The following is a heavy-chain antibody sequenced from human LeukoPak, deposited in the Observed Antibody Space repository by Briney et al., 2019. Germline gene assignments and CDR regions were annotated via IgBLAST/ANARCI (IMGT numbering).Heavy chain of an antibody. J-gene: IGHJ3*02. CDR1: GFTFTNYW. V-gene: IGHV3-74*01. D-gene: IGHD1-26*01. CDR2: INNDGSSA. CDR3: LSSGSYSI. Sequence: QTGGSLRLSCAASGFTFTNYWMHWVRQVPGKGLVWVSGINNDGSSAIYADSVKGRFTFSRDNAKNTVYLQMNSLRAEDTAVYYCLSSGSYSIWGQGTMVTVSS.